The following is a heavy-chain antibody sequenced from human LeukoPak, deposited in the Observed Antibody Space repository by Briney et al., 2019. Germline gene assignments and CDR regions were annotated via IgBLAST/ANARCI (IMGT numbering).Heavy chain of an antibody. Sequence: SETLSLTCTVSGGSISSSSYHWGWIRQSPGEGLQWITSMSYSGATYYNPSLQSRVTISVDTSKNQFSLKLSSVTAADTAVYYCARARNWNKYYFDYWGQGTLVTVSS. J-gene: IGHJ4*02. D-gene: IGHD1/OR15-1a*01. CDR2: MSYSGAT. CDR1: GGSISSSSYH. CDR3: ARARNWNKYYFDY. V-gene: IGHV4-39*01.